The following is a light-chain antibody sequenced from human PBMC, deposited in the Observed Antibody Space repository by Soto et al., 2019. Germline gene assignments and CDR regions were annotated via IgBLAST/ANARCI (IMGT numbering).Light chain of an antibody. V-gene: IGLV2-14*01. CDR3: SSYTSSSTYV. CDR2: EVS. J-gene: IGLJ1*01. CDR1: SSDVGPYDY. Sequence: QSALTQPASVSGSPGQSITISCTGTSSDVGPYDYVSWYQRHPGKAPKLMIYEVSNRPSGVSNRFSGSKSGNTASLTISGLQAEDEADYYCSSYTSSSTYVFGPGTKLTVL.